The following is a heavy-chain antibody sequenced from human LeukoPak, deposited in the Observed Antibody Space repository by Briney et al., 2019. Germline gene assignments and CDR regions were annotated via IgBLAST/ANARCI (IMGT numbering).Heavy chain of an antibody. J-gene: IGHJ4*02. CDR1: GFTFSSYA. V-gene: IGHV3-23*01. D-gene: IGHD5-18*01. CDR3: AKVDTAMVVDY. Sequence: GGSLRLSCAASGFTFSSYAMSWVRQAPGKGLEWVSAISGSGGSTYYADSVKDRFTISRDNSKNTLYLQMNSPRAEDTAVYYCAKVDTAMVVDYWGQGTLVTVSS. CDR2: ISGSGGST.